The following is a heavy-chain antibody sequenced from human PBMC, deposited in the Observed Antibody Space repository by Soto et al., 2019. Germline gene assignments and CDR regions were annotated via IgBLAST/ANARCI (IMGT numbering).Heavy chain of an antibody. D-gene: IGHD3-10*01. J-gene: IGHJ5*02. CDR1: GGSISSGDYY. V-gene: IGHV4-30-4*01. CDR3: ARNYGSGTWFDP. CDR2: IYYSGST. Sequence: PSETLSLTCTVSGGSISSGDYYWSWIRQPPGKGLQWIGYIYYSGSTYYNPSLKSRVTISGDMSKNHFSLKLSSVTAADTAVYYCARNYGSGTWFDPWGQGAPVTVSS.